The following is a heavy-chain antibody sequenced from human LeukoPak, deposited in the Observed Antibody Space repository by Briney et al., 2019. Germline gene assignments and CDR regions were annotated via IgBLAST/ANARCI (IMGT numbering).Heavy chain of an antibody. CDR1: GGSITNNHW. J-gene: IGHJ4*02. CDR3: ARNPTL. CDR2: TYHSGNT. V-gene: IGHV4-4*02. Sequence: PSETLSLTCAVSGGSITNNHWWSWVRQPPGKGLEWIGETYHSGNTNYNPSLKSRVTISVDKSKNQFSLELTSVTAADTAVYYCARNPTLWGQGTLVTVSS.